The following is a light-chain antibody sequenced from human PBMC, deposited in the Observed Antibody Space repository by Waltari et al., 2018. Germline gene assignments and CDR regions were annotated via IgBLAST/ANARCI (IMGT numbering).Light chain of an antibody. J-gene: IGLJ2*01. Sequence: QSVLTQPPSVSGPPGQRVTISCPGSSSNTGAGFDFHCYQQLPGAAPKLLIYGNTNRPSGVPDRFSGSKSGTSASLAITGLQAEDEADYYCQSFDNSLRRSVIFGGGTKLTVL. CDR1: SSNTGAGFD. V-gene: IGLV1-40*01. CDR2: GNT. CDR3: QSFDNSLRRSVI.